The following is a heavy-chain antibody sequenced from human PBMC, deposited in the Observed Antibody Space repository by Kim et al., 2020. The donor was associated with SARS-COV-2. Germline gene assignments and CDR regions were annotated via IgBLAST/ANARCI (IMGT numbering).Heavy chain of an antibody. CDR3: ARGRIMITFGGVIGQEAFDY. J-gene: IGHJ4*02. Sequence: ASVKVSCKASGYTFTSYYMHWVRQAPGQGLEWMGIINPSGGSTSYAQKFQGRVTMTRDTSTSTVYMELSSLRSEDTAVYYCARGRIMITFGGVIGQEAFDYWGQGTLVTVSS. CDR1: GYTFTSYY. V-gene: IGHV1-46*01. CDR2: INPSGGST. D-gene: IGHD3-16*02.